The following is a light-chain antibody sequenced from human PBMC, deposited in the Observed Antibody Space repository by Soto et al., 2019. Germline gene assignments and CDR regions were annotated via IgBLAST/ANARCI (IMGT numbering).Light chain of an antibody. CDR1: QSVSNNY. Sequence: EIVLTHSPGTLSLSPGEIATLSCRTSQSVSNNYLAWYQQKPGQAPRLLIYGASSRTTGIPDRFSGSGSGTDFTLTISRLEPEDFAVYYCQQYGSSPVTFGQGTKVDIK. V-gene: IGKV3-20*01. CDR2: GAS. J-gene: IGKJ1*01. CDR3: QQYGSSPVT.